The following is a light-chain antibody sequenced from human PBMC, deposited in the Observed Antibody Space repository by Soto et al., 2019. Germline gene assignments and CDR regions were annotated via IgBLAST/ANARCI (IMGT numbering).Light chain of an antibody. Sequence: DIPMTQSPSSVSASVGDRVTITCRASQGISGWLTWYQQTPGKAPKVLIYAASSLQSGVPSRFSGSGSGTVFTLTISSLQPEDFATYYCQQANSYPITFGQGTRLEIK. V-gene: IGKV1-12*01. CDR1: QGISGW. CDR3: QQANSYPIT. J-gene: IGKJ5*01. CDR2: AAS.